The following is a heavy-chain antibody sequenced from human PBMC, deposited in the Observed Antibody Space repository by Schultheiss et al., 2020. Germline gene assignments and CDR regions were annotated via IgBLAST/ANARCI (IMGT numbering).Heavy chain of an antibody. D-gene: IGHD4-11*01. J-gene: IGHJ6*04. Sequence: LSLTCAVSGYSISSGYYWGWIRQPPGKGLEWIGEINHSGSTNYNPSLKSRVTISVDTSKNQFSLKLSSVTAADTAVYYCARDRYYSNYASVYYYGMDVWGKRTTVTVSS. V-gene: IGHV4-38-2*02. CDR1: GYSISSGYY. CDR2: INHSGST. CDR3: ARDRYYSNYASVYYYGMDV.